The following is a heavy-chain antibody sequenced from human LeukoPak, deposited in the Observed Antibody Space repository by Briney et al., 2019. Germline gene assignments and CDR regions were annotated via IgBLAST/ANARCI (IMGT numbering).Heavy chain of an antibody. CDR3: ARSEGGSYYSPRGWWFDP. D-gene: IGHD1-26*01. J-gene: IGHJ5*02. Sequence: SETLSLTCAVYGGSFSGYYWSWIRQPPGKGLEWIGEINHSGSTNYNPSLKSRVTISVDTSKNQFSLKLSSVTAADTAVYYCARSEGGSYYSPRGWWFDPWGQGTLVTVSS. CDR2: INHSGST. CDR1: GGSFSGYY. V-gene: IGHV4-34*01.